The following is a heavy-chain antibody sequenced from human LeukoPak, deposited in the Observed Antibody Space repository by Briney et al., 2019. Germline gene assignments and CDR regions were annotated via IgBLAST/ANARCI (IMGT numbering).Heavy chain of an antibody. Sequence: PSETLSLTCTVPGGSISTYYWNWIRQSPGKGLECIGHIYYSGNTNYNPSLKSRVTISVDTSKNQFSLKLSSVTAADTAVYYCARQGYTYGPFDYWGQGTLVTVSS. D-gene: IGHD5-18*01. V-gene: IGHV4-59*08. J-gene: IGHJ4*02. CDR1: GGSISTYY. CDR2: IYYSGNT. CDR3: ARQGYTYGPFDY.